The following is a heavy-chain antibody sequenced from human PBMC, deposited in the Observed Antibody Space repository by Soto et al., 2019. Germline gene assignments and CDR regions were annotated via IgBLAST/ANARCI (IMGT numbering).Heavy chain of an antibody. CDR1: GGSISSYY. D-gene: IGHD6-6*01. CDR3: ARALRYSSSSLRFDP. CDR2: IYYSGST. V-gene: IGHV4-59*01. Sequence: SETLSLTCTVSGGSISSYYWSWIRQPPGKGLEWIGYIYYSGSTNYNPTLKSRVTISVDTSKNQFSLKLSSVTAADTAVYYCARALRYSSSSLRFDPWGQGTLVTVSS. J-gene: IGHJ5*02.